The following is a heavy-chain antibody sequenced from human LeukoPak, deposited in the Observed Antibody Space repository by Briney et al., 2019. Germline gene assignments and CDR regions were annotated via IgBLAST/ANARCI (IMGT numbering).Heavy chain of an antibody. CDR2: IYYSGST. CDR1: GGSISSSGYY. D-gene: IGHD3-9*01. CDR3: ARTTRLVYFDY. J-gene: IGHJ4*02. Sequence: SETLSLTCSVSGGSISSSGYYWGWLRQPPGKGLEWIASIYYSGSTYYNPSLESRVTISRDTSKNQFSLKLYSVTAADTAVYYCARTTRLVYFDYWGQGTLVTVSS. V-gene: IGHV4-39*07.